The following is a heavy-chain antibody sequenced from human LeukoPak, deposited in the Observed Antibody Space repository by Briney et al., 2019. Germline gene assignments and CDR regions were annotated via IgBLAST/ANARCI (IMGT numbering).Heavy chain of an antibody. CDR3: ARAPGYCSGGSCYVYYFDY. CDR1: GLSFSGYD. D-gene: IGHD2-15*01. CDR2: INHRGST. J-gene: IGHJ4*02. V-gene: IGHV4-34*01. Sequence: PAGTLSLTCAVSGLSFSGYDLSWVRQPPGKGLEWVGEINHRGSTNYNPSLKSRVTISVDTSKNQFSLKLSSVTAADTAVYYCARAPGYCSGGSCYVYYFDYWGQGTLVTVSS.